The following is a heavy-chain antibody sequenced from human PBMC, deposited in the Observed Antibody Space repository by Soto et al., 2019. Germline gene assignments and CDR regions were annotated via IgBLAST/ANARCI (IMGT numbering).Heavy chain of an antibody. CDR2: ISYDEITK. V-gene: IGHV3-30*18. CDR1: GFTFSSYV. Sequence: QEQLVESGGGVVQPGGSLRLSCAASGFTFSSYVMHWVRQAPGRGLEWVAIISYDEITKHYADSVKGRFTISRDNSKNTQYLKMNSLRPEDTAVYYCAKVRQYYFCCFDNWGQGTKVTVSP. D-gene: IGHD3-10*01. J-gene: IGHJ3*02. CDR3: AKVRQYYFCCFDN.